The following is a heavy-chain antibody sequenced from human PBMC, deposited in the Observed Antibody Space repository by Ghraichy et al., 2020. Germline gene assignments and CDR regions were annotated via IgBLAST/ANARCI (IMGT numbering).Heavy chain of an antibody. D-gene: IGHD1-26*01. J-gene: IGHJ4*02. V-gene: IGHV4-59*01. CDR2: IYYSGST. Sequence: SETLSLTCTVSGGSISSYYWSWIRQPPGKGLEWIGYIYYSGSTNYNPSLKSRVTISVDTSKNQFSLKLSSVTAADTAVYYCARWPPIYSGSYQTRELDYWGQGTLVTVSS. CDR1: GGSISSYY. CDR3: ARWPPIYSGSYQTRELDY.